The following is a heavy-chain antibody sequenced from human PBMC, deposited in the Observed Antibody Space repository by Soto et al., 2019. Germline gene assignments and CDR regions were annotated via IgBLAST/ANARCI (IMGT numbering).Heavy chain of an antibody. CDR2: IVVGSGNT. Sequence: ASVKVSCKASGFTFTSSAMQWVRQARGQRLEWIGWIVVGSGNTNYAQKFQERVTITRDMSTSTAYMELSSLRSEDTAVYYCAAWEYYYGSGSYYKDYFDYWGQGTLVTVSS. CDR3: AAWEYYYGSGSYYKDYFDY. D-gene: IGHD3-10*01. J-gene: IGHJ4*02. V-gene: IGHV1-58*02. CDR1: GFTFTSSA.